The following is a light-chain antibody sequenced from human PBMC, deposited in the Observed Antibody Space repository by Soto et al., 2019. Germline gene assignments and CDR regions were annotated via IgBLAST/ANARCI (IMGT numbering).Light chain of an antibody. CDR2: DVS. CDR3: CSYAGSYTYV. J-gene: IGLJ1*01. Sequence: QAVLTQPRSVSGSPGQSVTISCTGTGSDVGGYNYVSWYQQYPGKAPKLMIYDVSKRPSGVPDRFSGSKSGNTASLTISGLQAEDEADYYCCSYAGSYTYVFGTGTKLTVL. V-gene: IGLV2-11*01. CDR1: GSDVGGYNY.